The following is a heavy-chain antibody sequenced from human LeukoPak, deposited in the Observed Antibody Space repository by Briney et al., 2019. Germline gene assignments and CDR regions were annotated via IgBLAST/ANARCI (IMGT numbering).Heavy chain of an antibody. D-gene: IGHD6-13*01. Sequence: GASVKVSCKASGGTFSSYAISWVRQATGQGLEWMGGIIPMFGTANYAQKFQGRVTITADESTSTAYMELRSLRSDDTAVYYCYAAWGIAAAGPENWGQGTLVTVSS. J-gene: IGHJ4*02. CDR2: IIPMFGTA. V-gene: IGHV1-69*01. CDR1: GGTFSSYA. CDR3: YAAWGIAAAGPEN.